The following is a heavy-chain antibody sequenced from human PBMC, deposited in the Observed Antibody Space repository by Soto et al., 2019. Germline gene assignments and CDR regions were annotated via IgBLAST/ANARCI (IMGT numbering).Heavy chain of an antibody. CDR2: INHSGTT. D-gene: IGHD3-3*01. CDR3: ARARFDSWSHIYYGLDV. Sequence: SETLSLTCAVYGGSFSGYSWTWLRQPPGKGLEWIGEINHSGTTDYNPALKSRVTMSADTSKNQFSLRMTSVIAADTAVYYCARARFDSWSHIYYGLDVWGQGTTVTVSS. V-gene: IGHV4-34*01. CDR1: GGSFSGYS. J-gene: IGHJ6*02.